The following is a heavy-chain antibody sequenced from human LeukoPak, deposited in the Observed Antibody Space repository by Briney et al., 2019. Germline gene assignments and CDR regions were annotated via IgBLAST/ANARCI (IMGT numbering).Heavy chain of an antibody. Sequence: GGSLRLSCAASGFTFSSYSMNWVRQAPGKGLEWVSGISGSGGSTYYADLVKGRFTISRDNSKNTLYLQMNSLRAEDTAVHYCAKGIAGSRPPFDYWGQGTLVTVSS. CDR3: AKGIAGSRPPFDY. J-gene: IGHJ4*02. V-gene: IGHV3-23*01. CDR1: GFTFSSYS. CDR2: ISGSGGST.